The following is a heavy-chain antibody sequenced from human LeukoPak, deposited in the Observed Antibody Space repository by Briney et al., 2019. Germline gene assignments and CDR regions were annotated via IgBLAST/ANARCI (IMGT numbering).Heavy chain of an antibody. V-gene: IGHV1-18*01. D-gene: IGHD3-22*01. J-gene: IGHJ4*02. CDR3: ARDPYYYDSSGYYDY. Sequence: ASVKVSCKASGYTFTSYGISWVRQAPGQGLEWMGWISAYNGNTNYAQKLQGRVTMTTDTSTSTAYMELRSLRSGDTAVYYCARDPYYYDSSGYYDYWGQGTLVTVSS. CDR2: ISAYNGNT. CDR1: GYTFTSYG.